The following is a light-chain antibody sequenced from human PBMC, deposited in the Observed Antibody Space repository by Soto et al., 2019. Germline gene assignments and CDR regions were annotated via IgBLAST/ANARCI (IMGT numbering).Light chain of an antibody. CDR1: QSITIR. V-gene: IGKV1-5*03. CDR2: KAS. Sequence: DIQMTQSPSTLSASVGDRVTITCRASQSITIRLAWFQQKPGKAPSLLIYKASTLKSGVPSRFSGSGSGTDFTLTISNLQPGDFATYYCQQYESQWTFGQGTKVEIK. J-gene: IGKJ1*01. CDR3: QQYESQWT.